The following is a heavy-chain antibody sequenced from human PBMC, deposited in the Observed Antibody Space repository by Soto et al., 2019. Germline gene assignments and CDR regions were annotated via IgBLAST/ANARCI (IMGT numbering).Heavy chain of an antibody. V-gene: IGHV4-59*01. CDR1: GGSIIGYY. CDR2: IYYSGST. Sequence: LEIQCLTCSVSGGSIIGYYWSWIRQPPGKGLEWFGYIYYSGSTNYNPSLKSRVTISVDTSKNQFSLKLSSVAAADTAIYYCARARGTYFFDYWGPGTLVTVSS. CDR3: ARARGTYFFDY. D-gene: IGHD1-26*01. J-gene: IGHJ4*02.